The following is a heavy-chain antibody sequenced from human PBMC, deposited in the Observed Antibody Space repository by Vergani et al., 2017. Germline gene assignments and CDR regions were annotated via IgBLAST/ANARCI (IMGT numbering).Heavy chain of an antibody. CDR1: GGSISSYY. Sequence: QVQLQESGPGLVKPSETLSLTCTVSGGSISSYYWSWIRQPPGKGLEWIGYIYYSGSTNYNPSLKSRVTISVDTSKNQFSLKLSSVTAADTAVYYCARVRGIVGATIDYWGQGTLVIVSS. D-gene: IGHD1-26*01. J-gene: IGHJ4*02. CDR2: IYYSGST. V-gene: IGHV4-59*01. CDR3: ARVRGIVGATIDY.